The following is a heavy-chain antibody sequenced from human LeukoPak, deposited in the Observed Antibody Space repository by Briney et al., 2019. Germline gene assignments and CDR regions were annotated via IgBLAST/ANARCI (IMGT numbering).Heavy chain of an antibody. J-gene: IGHJ4*02. V-gene: IGHV1-18*01. D-gene: IGHD6-13*01. Sequence: ASAKVSCKASGYTFTSYGITWVRQAPGQGLEWMGWINANNGNTNYAQNLQGRVTMTRDTSTSTAYMELRSLRSDDTAVYYCARGPIAAAGDCWGQGTLVTVSS. CDR1: GYTFTSYG. CDR3: ARGPIAAAGDC. CDR2: INANNGNT.